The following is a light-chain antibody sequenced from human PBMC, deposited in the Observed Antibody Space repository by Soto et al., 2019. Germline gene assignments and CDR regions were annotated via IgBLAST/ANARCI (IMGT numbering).Light chain of an antibody. CDR1: QTIDRS. CDR2: DAS. Sequence: DVQMTQSPTSLSASVGDRVTITCRASQTIDRSLNWYQQKPGKAPKLLIYDASNLQSGVPSRFSGSGSGPDFTLTISRLQPEDFATYSCQQSHSLPFTFGPGTKVDIK. J-gene: IGKJ3*01. CDR3: QQSHSLPFT. V-gene: IGKV1-39*01.